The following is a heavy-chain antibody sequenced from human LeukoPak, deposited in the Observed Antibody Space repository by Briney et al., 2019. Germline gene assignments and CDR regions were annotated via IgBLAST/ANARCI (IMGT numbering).Heavy chain of an antibody. Sequence: SETLSLTCAVYGGSFSGYYWSWIRQPPGKGLEWIGEINHSGSTSYNPSLKSRVTISVDTSKNQFSLKLSSVTAADTAVYYCARGYSSSSKGNWFDPWGQGTLVTVSS. CDR2: INHSGST. V-gene: IGHV4-34*01. CDR3: ARGYSSSSKGNWFDP. D-gene: IGHD6-6*01. J-gene: IGHJ5*02. CDR1: GGSFSGYY.